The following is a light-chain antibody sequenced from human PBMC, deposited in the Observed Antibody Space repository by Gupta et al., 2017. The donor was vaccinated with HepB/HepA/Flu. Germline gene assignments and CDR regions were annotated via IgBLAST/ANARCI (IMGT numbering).Light chain of an antibody. CDR1: QGVYTSF. CDR3: QHYDGSVT. J-gene: IGKJ4*01. Sequence: EIVLTQSPGTLCLSPGERATLSCRASQGVYTSFLAWYRQKPGQAPSLLIYAAYNRATGIPDRCNASGSGTDFTLTISGLEPEDFAVYYCQHYDGSVTFGGGTKVEIK. CDR2: AAY. V-gene: IGKV3-20*01.